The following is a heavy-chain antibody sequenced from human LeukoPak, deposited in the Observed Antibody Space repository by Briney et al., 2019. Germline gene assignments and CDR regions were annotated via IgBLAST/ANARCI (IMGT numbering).Heavy chain of an antibody. J-gene: IGHJ4*02. Sequence: PSETLSLTCTVSGGSIGSYYWSWIRQPPGKGLEWIGYIYYSGSTNYNPSLKSRVTISVDTSKNQFSLKLSSVTAADTAVYYCARGPLWDFFDYWGQGTLVTVSS. CDR1: GGSIGSYY. D-gene: IGHD3-10*01. V-gene: IGHV4-59*12. CDR2: IYYSGST. CDR3: ARGPLWDFFDY.